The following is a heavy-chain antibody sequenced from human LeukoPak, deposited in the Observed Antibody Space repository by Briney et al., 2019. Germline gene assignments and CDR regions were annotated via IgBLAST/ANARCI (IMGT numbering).Heavy chain of an antibody. Sequence: PSETLSLTCTVSSGSIGGSISRYYWSWIRQPAGKGLEWIGHIHTTGTTNYNPSLKSRVTLSVDASKTQFSLRLTSVTAADTAVYYCARQTGSGLFILPGGQGTLVTVSS. V-gene: IGHV4-4*07. J-gene: IGHJ4*02. D-gene: IGHD3/OR15-3a*01. CDR1: SGSIGGSISRYY. CDR3: ARQTGSGLFILP. CDR2: IHTTGTT.